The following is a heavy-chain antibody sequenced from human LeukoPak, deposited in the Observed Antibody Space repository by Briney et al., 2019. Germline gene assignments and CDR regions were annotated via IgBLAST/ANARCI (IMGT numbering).Heavy chain of an antibody. V-gene: IGHV3-23*01. CDR3: AKPTPRYCGGDCYLDY. CDR1: GFTFSNYA. CDR2: LSGSGSNT. J-gene: IGHJ4*02. Sequence: PGGSLRLSCAASGFTFSNYAMAWVRQAPGKGLEWVSGLSGSGSNTFYTDSLKGRFTISRDDPKNTLYLQMNSLRAEDTAVYYCAKPTPRYCGGDCYLDYWGQGTLVTVSS. D-gene: IGHD2-21*02.